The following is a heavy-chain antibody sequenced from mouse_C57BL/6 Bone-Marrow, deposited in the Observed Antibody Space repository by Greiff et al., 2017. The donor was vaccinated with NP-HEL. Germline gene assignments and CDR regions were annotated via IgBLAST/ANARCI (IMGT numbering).Heavy chain of an antibody. J-gene: IGHJ2*01. CDR2: ISSGGDYI. CDR3: TRGGLRRRGFDY. V-gene: IGHV5-9-1*02. Sequence: EVMLVESGEGLVKPGGSLKLSCAASGFTFSSYAMSWVRQTPEKRLEWVAYISSGGDYIYYADTVKGRFTISRDTARNTLYLQMSSLKSEDTAMYYCTRGGLRRRGFDYWGQGTTLTVSS. D-gene: IGHD2-4*01. CDR1: GFTFSSYA.